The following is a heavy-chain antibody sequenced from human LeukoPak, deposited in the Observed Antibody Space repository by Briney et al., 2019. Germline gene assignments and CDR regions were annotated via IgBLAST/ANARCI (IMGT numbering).Heavy chain of an antibody. J-gene: IGHJ1*01. Sequence: SETQTLMCTVSGGPVSDYSGSWIRQSPGKGVEWIGYIYHSGSTNHNPSLESRAALSVDTSRNQVSLDLRSVSATDTAVYYCARHLSRTYVDAVYVQDWGQG. CDR3: ARHLSRTYVDAVYVQD. D-gene: IGHD2-2*01. CDR2: IYHSGST. CDR1: GGPVSDYS. V-gene: IGHV4-59*08.